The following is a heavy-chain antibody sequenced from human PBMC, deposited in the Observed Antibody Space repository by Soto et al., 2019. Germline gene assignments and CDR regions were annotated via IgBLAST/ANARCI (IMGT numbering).Heavy chain of an antibody. Sequence: QVQLQQWGAGLLKPSETLSLTCAVYGGSFSGYYWSWIRQPPGKGLEWIGEINHSGSTNYNPSLKSRVTISVDTSKNQCSLKLSSVTAADTAVYYCARSSSGWYRATAFDIWGQGTMVTVSS. J-gene: IGHJ3*02. CDR2: INHSGST. V-gene: IGHV4-34*01. CDR1: GGSFSGYY. D-gene: IGHD6-19*01. CDR3: ARSSSGWYRATAFDI.